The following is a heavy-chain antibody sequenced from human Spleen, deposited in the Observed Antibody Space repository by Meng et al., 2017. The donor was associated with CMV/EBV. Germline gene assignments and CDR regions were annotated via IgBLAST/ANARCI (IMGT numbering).Heavy chain of an antibody. Sequence: GGSLKISCAASGFTVSSNYMSWVRQAPGKGLEWVSHIYAGGTTHYADSVKGRFSISRDNSKNTLYLQMNSLTAEDTAVYYCARAIRESWRDYVGGSGFDLWGQGTLVTVSS. V-gene: IGHV3-66*02. D-gene: IGHD3-16*01. CDR2: IYAGGTT. CDR1: GFTVSSNY. J-gene: IGHJ4*02. CDR3: ARAIRESWRDYVGGSGFDL.